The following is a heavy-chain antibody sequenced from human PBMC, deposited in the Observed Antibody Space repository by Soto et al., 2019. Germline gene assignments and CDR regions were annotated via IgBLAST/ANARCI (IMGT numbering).Heavy chain of an antibody. D-gene: IGHD3-22*01. J-gene: IGHJ4*02. V-gene: IGHV3-48*03. CDR1: GFPFSSYE. CDR3: VRDLYDSSGYCPFDY. Sequence: LRLSCAASGFPFSSYEMNWVREAPWKGLEWVSYISSSGNTIYYADSVKGRLTISRDNAKKSLYLQLNSLRAEDTAVYYCVRDLYDSSGYCPFDYWGQGTLVTVSS. CDR2: ISSSGNTI.